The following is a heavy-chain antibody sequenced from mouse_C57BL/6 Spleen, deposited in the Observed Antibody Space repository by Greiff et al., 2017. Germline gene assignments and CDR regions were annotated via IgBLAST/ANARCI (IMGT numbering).Heavy chain of an antibody. CDR3: ARGEGYGSSHWYFDV. J-gene: IGHJ1*03. D-gene: IGHD1-1*01. CDR1: GFNIKNTY. CDR2: IGPANGNT. V-gene: IGHV14-3*01. Sequence: EVQRVESVAELVRPGASVKLSCTASGFNIKNTYMHWVKQRPEQGLEWIGRIGPANGNTKYAPKFQGKATITADTSSNTAYLQLSSLTSEDTAIYYCARGEGYGSSHWYFDVWGTGTTVTVSS.